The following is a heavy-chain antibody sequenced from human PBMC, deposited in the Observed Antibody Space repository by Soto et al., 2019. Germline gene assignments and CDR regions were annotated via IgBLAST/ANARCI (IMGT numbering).Heavy chain of an antibody. CDR1: GGFISSGGYY. J-gene: IGHJ5*02. V-gene: IGHV4-31*03. CDR2: IYYSGST. Sequence: QVQLQESGPGLVKPSQTLSLTCTVSGGFISSGGYYWSWIRQHPGKGLEWIGYIYYSGSTYYNPSLKSRVTISVDTSKNQFSLKLSSVTAADTAVYYCARGSSSWSNWFDPWGQGTLVTVSS. CDR3: ARGSSSWSNWFDP. D-gene: IGHD6-13*01.